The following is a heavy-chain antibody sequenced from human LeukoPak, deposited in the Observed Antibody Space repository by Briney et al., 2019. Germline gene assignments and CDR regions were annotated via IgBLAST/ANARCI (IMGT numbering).Heavy chain of an antibody. V-gene: IGHV3-66*01. CDR3: AREKSDATDSYYFDY. CDR1: GFTFSSYG. CDR2: IYSGGST. J-gene: IGHJ4*02. D-gene: IGHD2-21*02. Sequence: PGGSLRLSCAASGFTFSSYGMHWVRQAPGKGLEWVSVIYSGGSTYYADSVKGRFTISRDNSKNTLYLQMNSLRAEDTAVYYCAREKSDATDSYYFDYWGQGTLVTVSS.